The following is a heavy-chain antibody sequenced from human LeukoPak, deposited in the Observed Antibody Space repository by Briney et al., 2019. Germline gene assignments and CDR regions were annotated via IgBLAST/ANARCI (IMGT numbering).Heavy chain of an antibody. J-gene: IGHJ1*01. CDR2: INHSGST. Sequence: PSETLSLTCAVYGGSFSGYYWSWIRQPPGKGLEWIGEINHSGSTNYNPSLKSRVTISVDTSKNQFSLKLSSVTAADTAVYYCAREDDYGEEYFQRWGQGTLVTVSS. CDR1: GGSFSGYY. CDR3: AREDDYGEEYFQR. V-gene: IGHV4-34*01. D-gene: IGHD4-17*01.